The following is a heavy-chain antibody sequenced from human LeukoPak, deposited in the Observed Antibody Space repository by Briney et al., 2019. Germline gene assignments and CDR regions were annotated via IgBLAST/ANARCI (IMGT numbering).Heavy chain of an antibody. CDR3: ASRAIYDSSGYYYGLFDY. J-gene: IGHJ4*02. CDR2: ISGSGGST. D-gene: IGHD3-22*01. CDR1: GFTFSSYA. Sequence: GGSLRLSCAASGFTFSSYAMSWVRQAPGKGLEWVSAISGSGGSTYYADSVKGRFTISRDNSKNTLYLQMNSLRAEDTAVYYCASRAIYDSSGYYYGLFDYWGQGTLVTVSS. V-gene: IGHV3-23*01.